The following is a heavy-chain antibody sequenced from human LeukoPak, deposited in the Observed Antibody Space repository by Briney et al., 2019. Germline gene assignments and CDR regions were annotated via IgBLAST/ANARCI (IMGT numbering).Heavy chain of an antibody. CDR1: GFTFSDYY. CDR2: ISSTGIYT. J-gene: IGHJ4*02. D-gene: IGHD6-19*01. Sequence: PGGSLRLSCAASGFTFSDYYMSWIRQAPGKGLEWISYISSTGIYTNYADSVKGRFTISRDNAKNSLYLQMNSLRAGDTAVYYCARDRGRYTSGWYFDYWGQGTLVTVSS. CDR3: ARDRGRYTSGWYFDY. V-gene: IGHV3-11*06.